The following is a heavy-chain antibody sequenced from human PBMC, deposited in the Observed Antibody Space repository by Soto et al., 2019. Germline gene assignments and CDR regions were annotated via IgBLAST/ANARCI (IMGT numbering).Heavy chain of an antibody. V-gene: IGHV4-4*02. CDR1: GGSISSSNW. D-gene: IGHD3-22*01. J-gene: IGHJ4*02. CDR3: ARWYYYDSSGYYSDY. Sequence: PSETLSLTCAVSGGSISSSNWWSWVRQPPGKGLEWIGGIYHSGSTNYNPSLKSRVAISVDKSKNQFSLKLSSVTAADTAVYYCARWYYYDSSGYYSDYWGQGTLVTVSS. CDR2: IYHSGST.